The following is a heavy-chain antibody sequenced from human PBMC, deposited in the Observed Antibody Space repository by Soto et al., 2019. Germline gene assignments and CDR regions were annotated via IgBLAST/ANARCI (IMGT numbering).Heavy chain of an antibody. Sequence: PGESLKISCKGSGYSFTSYWISWVRQMPGKGLGWMGRIDPSDSYTNYSPSFQGHVTISADKSISTAYLQWSSLKASDTAMYYCASNDRNYYGMDVWGQGTTVTVSS. D-gene: IGHD1-1*01. CDR2: IDPSDSYT. CDR1: GYSFTSYW. V-gene: IGHV5-10-1*01. J-gene: IGHJ6*02. CDR3: ASNDRNYYGMDV.